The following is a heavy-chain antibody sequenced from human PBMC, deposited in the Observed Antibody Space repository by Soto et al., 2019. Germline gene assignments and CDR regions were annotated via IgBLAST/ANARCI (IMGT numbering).Heavy chain of an antibody. D-gene: IGHD1-1*01. V-gene: IGHV4-31*03. CDR3: ARATGTLRSRNCDY. J-gene: IGHJ4*02. CDR2: IYHTGST. CDR1: GGSISTVGHY. Sequence: SETLSLTCSVSGGSISTVGHYWTWIRQPPGKGLEWIGSIYHTGSTYCSKSLRSRLTMSVDTSESQFSLRLSSVTAADTAVYYCARATGTLRSRNCDYWGQGSLVTVSS.